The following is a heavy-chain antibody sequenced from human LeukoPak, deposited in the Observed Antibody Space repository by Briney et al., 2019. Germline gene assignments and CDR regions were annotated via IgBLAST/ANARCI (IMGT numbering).Heavy chain of an antibody. Sequence: PGGSLRLSCAASGFTFSSYSMNWVRQAPGKGLEWVSSISSSSSYIYYADSVKGRFTISRDNAKNSLYLQMNSLRAEDTALYYCARDSDYGEWRGGAFDIWGQGTMVTVSS. V-gene: IGHV3-21*04. CDR3: ARDSDYGEWRGGAFDI. CDR1: GFTFSSYS. CDR2: ISSSSSYI. J-gene: IGHJ3*02. D-gene: IGHD4-17*01.